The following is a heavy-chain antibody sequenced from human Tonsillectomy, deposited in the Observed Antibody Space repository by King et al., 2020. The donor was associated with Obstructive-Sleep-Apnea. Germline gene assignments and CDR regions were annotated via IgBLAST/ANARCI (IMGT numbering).Heavy chain of an antibody. V-gene: IGHV4-38-2*02. CDR1: GYSISSGYY. CDR2: IYHNGST. D-gene: IGHD3-22*01. J-gene: IGHJ4*02. Sequence: VQLQESGPGLVKPSETLSLTCTVSGYSISSGYYWGWIRQPPGKGLEGIGSIYHNGSTYYNPSLKSRVTISIDTSKNQFSLKLSPVTAADTAVYSCARDQYYDRSGASDCWGQGTLVTVSS. CDR3: ARDQYYDRSGASDC.